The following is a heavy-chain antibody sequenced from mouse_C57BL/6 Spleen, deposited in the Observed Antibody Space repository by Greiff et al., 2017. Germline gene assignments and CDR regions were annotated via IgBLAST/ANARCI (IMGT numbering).Heavy chain of an antibody. J-gene: IGHJ3*01. CDR2: IYPGSGST. CDR3: ARDDTTVVTTRWFAY. CDR1: GYTFTSYW. V-gene: IGHV1-55*01. Sequence: QVQLQQPGAELVKPGASVKMSCKASGYTFTSYWITWVKQRPGQGLEWIGDIYPGSGSTNYNEKFKSKATLTVDTSSSTAYMQLSSLTSEDSAVYYCARDDTTVVTTRWFAYWGQGTLVTVSA. D-gene: IGHD1-1*01.